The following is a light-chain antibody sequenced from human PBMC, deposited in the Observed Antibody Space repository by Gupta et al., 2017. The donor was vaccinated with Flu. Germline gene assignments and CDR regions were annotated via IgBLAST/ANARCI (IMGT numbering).Light chain of an antibody. Sequence: EIKVTQSPSSLSASVGDRVTITCRASNSISSYLNWYQQKPGKAPKLLIYAGSSLQSGVPSRFSGSGSGTDFTLTISSLQPEDFATYYCQQSYSTPRTFGQGTKVEIK. J-gene: IGKJ1*01. CDR3: QQSYSTPRT. CDR2: AGS. V-gene: IGKV1-39*01. CDR1: NSISSY.